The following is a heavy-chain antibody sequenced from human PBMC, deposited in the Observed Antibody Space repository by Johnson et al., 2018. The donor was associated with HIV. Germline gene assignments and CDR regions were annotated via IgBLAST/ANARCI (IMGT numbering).Heavy chain of an antibody. CDR2: IYSGGST. CDR3: ARDWGAFDI. V-gene: IGHV3-66*02. J-gene: IGHJ3*02. Sequence: VQLVESGGGLVQPGGSLRLSCAASGFTFSSYALSWVRQAPGKGLEWVSVIYSGGSTYYADSVKGRFTISRDNSKNTLYLQMNSLRAEDTAVYYCARDWGAFDIWGQGTMVTVSS. CDR1: GFTFSSYA. D-gene: IGHD3-16*01.